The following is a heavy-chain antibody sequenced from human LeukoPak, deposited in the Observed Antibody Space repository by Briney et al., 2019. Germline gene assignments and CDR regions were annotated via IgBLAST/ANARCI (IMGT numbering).Heavy chain of an antibody. V-gene: IGHV3-11*01. CDR2: ISSSGSTI. CDR3: ARELGYCSGGSCYEGGFDY. J-gene: IGHJ4*01. Sequence: PGGSLRLSCAASGFTFSDYYMSWIRQAPGKGLEWVSYISSSGSTIYYADSVKGRFTISRDNAKNSLYLQMNSLRAEDTAGYYCARELGYCSGGSCYEGGFDYWGQGTLVTVSS. CDR1: GFTFSDYY. D-gene: IGHD2-15*01.